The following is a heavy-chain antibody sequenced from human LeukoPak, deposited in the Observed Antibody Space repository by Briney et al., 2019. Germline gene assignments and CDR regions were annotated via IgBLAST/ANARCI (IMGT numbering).Heavy chain of an antibody. CDR3: AKHTKKFFGTYYYDSSGYFGLLDH. CDR1: GFTFSNYA. V-gene: IGHV3-23*01. J-gene: IGHJ4*02. D-gene: IGHD3-22*01. Sequence: GGSLRLSCAVSGFTFSNYAMSWVRQAPGKGLEWISGIGETGDNTYYADSVKGRFIISRDNSKNTLFLQMNSLRAEDTAVYYCAKHTKKFFGTYYYDSSGYFGLLDHWGQGILVIVSS. CDR2: IGETGDNT.